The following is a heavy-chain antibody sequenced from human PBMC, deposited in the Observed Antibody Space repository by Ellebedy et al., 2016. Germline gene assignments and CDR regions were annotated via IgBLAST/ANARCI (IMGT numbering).Heavy chain of an antibody. V-gene: IGHV5-51*01. J-gene: IGHJ3*01. CDR2: IYPDDSDT. CDR3: ARREDTAMANAFDV. D-gene: IGHD5-18*01. Sequence: GESLKISXQGSGSSFTTYWIAWVRQMPGKGLEWMGIIYPDDSDTRYSPSFQGQVTISAGKSISTAYLQWSSLKASDTAMYYCARREDTAMANAFDVWGQGTMVTVSS. CDR1: GSSFTTYW.